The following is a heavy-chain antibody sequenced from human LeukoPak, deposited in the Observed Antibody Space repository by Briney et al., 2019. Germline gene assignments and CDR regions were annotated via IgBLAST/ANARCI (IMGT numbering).Heavy chain of an antibody. CDR1: ASTFSSYG. CDR3: ARELYGDYSNWFDP. V-gene: IGHV3-33*01. Sequence: GGSLRLSCAASASTFSSYGMHWVRQAPGKGLEWVAVIWYDGSNKYYADSVKGRFTISRDNSKNTLYLQMNSLRAEDTAVYYCARELYGDYSNWFDPWGQGTLVTVSS. CDR2: IWYDGSNK. J-gene: IGHJ5*02. D-gene: IGHD4-17*01.